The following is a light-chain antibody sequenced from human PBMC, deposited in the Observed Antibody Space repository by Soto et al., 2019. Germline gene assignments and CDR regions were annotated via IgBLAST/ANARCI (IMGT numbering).Light chain of an antibody. CDR1: QRVGNND. J-gene: IGKJ5*01. CDR2: TAS. V-gene: IGKV3-20*01. Sequence: EIVLTQSPGTLSLSPWERATLSCRASQRVGNNDIAWYQQKPGQAPRLLIYTASNRVTGIPDRISGSGSGTDFTLTISRLEPEDFAVYYCQQNAGSPVTFGQGTRLEIK. CDR3: QQNAGSPVT.